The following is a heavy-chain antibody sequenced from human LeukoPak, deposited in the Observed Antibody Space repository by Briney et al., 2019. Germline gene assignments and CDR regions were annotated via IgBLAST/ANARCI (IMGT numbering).Heavy chain of an antibody. V-gene: IGHV3-21*01. J-gene: IGHJ6*02. CDR3: ARDFPRRGRIVVVPAAYYYYYGMDV. CDR1: GFTFSSYW. D-gene: IGHD2-2*01. CDR2: ISSSSSYI. Sequence: GGSLRLSCAASGFTFSSYWMSWVRQAPGKGLEWVSSISSSSSYIYYADSVKGRFTISRDNAKNSLYLQMNSLRAEDTAVYYCARDFPRRGRIVVVPAAYYYYYGMDVWGQGTTVTVSS.